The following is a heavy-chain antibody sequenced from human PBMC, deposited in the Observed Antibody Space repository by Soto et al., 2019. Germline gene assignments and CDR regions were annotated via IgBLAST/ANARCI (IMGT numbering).Heavy chain of an antibody. D-gene: IGHD3-10*01. CDR3: VRPLPSGRNYGMDV. J-gene: IGHJ6*02. CDR2: IYNDGTT. Sequence: PGGSLRLFCTAYGLGVRNNYMSWVRQAPGMGLEWVSVIYNDGTTYYADSVKGRFTLSRDTSKNTLSLQMDSLRAEDTAVYYCVRPLPSGRNYGMDVWGQGTTVTVSS. V-gene: IGHV3-53*01. CDR1: GLGVRNNY.